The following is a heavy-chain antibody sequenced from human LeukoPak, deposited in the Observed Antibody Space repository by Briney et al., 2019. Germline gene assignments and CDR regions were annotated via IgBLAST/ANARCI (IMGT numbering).Heavy chain of an antibody. D-gene: IGHD1-1*01. Sequence: SETLSLTCTVSGGSISSSSYSWGWIRQPPGQGLEWIGTICYRGSAYYNPSLKSRVTISVDTSKNQFSLKLSSVTAADTAVYYCARQSLTGTTATFDIWGQGTMVTVSS. CDR2: ICYRGSA. J-gene: IGHJ3*02. V-gene: IGHV4-39*01. CDR3: ARQSLTGTTATFDI. CDR1: GGSISSSSYS.